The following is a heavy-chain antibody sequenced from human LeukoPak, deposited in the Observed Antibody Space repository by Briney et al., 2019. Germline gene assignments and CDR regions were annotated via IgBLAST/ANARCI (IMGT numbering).Heavy chain of an antibody. CDR1: GFTFGDYG. CDR3: TRDQTPYY. CDR2: IRSKIYGGTP. J-gene: IGHJ4*02. V-gene: IGHV3-49*04. Sequence: PGGSLRLSCTASGFTFGDYGMSWVRQAPGKGLEWVGFIRSKIYGGTPEYAASVKGRFTISRDDSKGIAYLQMNSLKTEDTAVYYCTRDQTPYYWGQGTLVTVSS.